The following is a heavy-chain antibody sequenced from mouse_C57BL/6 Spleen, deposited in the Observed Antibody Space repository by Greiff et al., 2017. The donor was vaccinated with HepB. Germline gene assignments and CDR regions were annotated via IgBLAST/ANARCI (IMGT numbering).Heavy chain of an antibody. CDR2: ISDGGSYT. V-gene: IGHV5-4*01. CDR1: GFTFSSYA. Sequence: EVKVVESGGGLVKPGGSLKLSCAASGFTFSSYAMSWVRQTPEKRLEWVATISDGGSYTYYPDNVKGRFTISRDNAKNNLYLQMSHLKSEDTAMYYCAREDLTGDFDYWGQGTTLTVSS. D-gene: IGHD4-1*01. CDR3: AREDLTGDFDY. J-gene: IGHJ2*01.